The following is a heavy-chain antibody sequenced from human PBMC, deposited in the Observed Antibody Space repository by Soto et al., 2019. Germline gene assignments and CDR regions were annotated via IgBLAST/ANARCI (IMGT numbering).Heavy chain of an antibody. D-gene: IGHD4-17*01. CDR2: INAGNGNT. CDR1: GYTFTSYA. Sequence: ASVKVSCKASGYTFTSYAMHWVRQAPGQRLEWMGWINAGNGNTKYSQKFQGRVTITRDTSASTAYMELSSLRSEDTAVYYCARVRGDYVFSPADYWGQGTLVTVSS. J-gene: IGHJ4*02. CDR3: ARVRGDYVFSPADY. V-gene: IGHV1-3*01.